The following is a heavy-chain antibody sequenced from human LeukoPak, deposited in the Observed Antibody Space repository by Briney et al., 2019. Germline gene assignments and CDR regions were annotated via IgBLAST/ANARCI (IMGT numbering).Heavy chain of an antibody. CDR1: GYTLKSYS. CDR3: ASGPPGGYCSSTSCGPYYYYGMNV. CDR2: IRRSRSYI. J-gene: IGHJ6*04. Sequence: GGPLTLSCGAWGYTLKSYSMKGVRQAPERGGEGVSSIRRSRSYIYYADSVKGRFTISRDNAKNSLYLQMNSLRAEDTAVYYCASGPPGGYCSSTSCGPYYYYGMNVWGKGTTVTVSS. V-gene: IGHV3-21*01. D-gene: IGHD2-2*01.